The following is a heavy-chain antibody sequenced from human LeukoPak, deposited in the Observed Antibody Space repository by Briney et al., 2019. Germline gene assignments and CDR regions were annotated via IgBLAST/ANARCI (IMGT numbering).Heavy chain of an antibody. CDR2: IYYSGST. J-gene: IGHJ4*02. CDR1: GGSISSYY. Sequence: SETLSLTCTLSGGSISSYYWSWIRQPPGKGLEWIGYIYYSGSTNYNPSLKSRVTISVDTSKNQFSLKLSSVTAADTAVYYCARLVTRAQTRNYGDYVFFDYWGQGTLVTVSS. D-gene: IGHD4-17*01. CDR3: ARLVTRAQTRNYGDYVFFDY. V-gene: IGHV4-59*08.